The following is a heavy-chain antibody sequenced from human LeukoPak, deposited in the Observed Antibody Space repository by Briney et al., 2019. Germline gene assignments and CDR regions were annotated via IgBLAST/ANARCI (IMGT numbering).Heavy chain of an antibody. J-gene: IGHJ4*02. CDR1: GCSISSYY. CDR3: ARDEYFDWFHYFDY. CDR2: IYSSGST. D-gene: IGHD3-9*01. Sequence: SETLSLTCTVSGCSISSYYWSWIWQPAGKGLEWIGRIYSSGSTNYNPSLKSRVTMSVDTSKNQFSLKLSSVTAADTAVYYCARDEYFDWFHYFDYWGQGTLVTVSS. V-gene: IGHV4-4*07.